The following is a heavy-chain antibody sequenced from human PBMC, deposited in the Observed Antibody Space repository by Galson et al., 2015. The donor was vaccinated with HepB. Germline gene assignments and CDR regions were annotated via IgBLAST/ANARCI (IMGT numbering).Heavy chain of an antibody. V-gene: IGHV3-53*01. D-gene: IGHD4-11*01. CDR1: GLTVSSNY. CDR3: ATYYSNDY. CDR2: IHRGGST. J-gene: IGHJ4*02. Sequence: SLRLSCAASGLTVSSNYMSWVRQAPGKGLEWVSVIHRGGSTHYADSVKGRFTISRDYSKNTLYLQMNSLRAEDTAVYYCATYYSNDYWGQGTLVTVSS.